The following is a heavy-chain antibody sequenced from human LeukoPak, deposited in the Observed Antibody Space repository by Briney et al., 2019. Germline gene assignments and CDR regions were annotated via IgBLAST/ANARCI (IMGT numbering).Heavy chain of an antibody. V-gene: IGHV3-23*01. D-gene: IGHD6-13*01. CDR2: ISGSGGRT. J-gene: IGHJ4*02. CDR3: AKWQQLVGIFDY. Sequence: PGGSLRLSCAASGFTFSSYSMNWVRQAPGKGLEWVSAISGSGGRTYYADSVKGRFTISRDNSKNTLYLQMNSLRAEDTAVYYCAKWQQLVGIFDYWGQGTLVTVSS. CDR1: GFTFSSYS.